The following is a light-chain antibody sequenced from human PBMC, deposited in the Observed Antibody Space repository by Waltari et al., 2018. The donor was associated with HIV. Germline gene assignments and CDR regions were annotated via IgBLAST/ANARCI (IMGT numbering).Light chain of an antibody. CDR2: EVT. J-gene: IGLJ1*01. Sequence: QSALTQPASVSGSPGQSITLACTGTTSDVGGYQYVSWYQQHPGKAPKLMIYEVTNRPSGVSFRFSGSKSGNTASLTISGLQAEDEADYFCTSYTSRNTRVFGTGTKVTVL. CDR1: TSDVGGYQY. V-gene: IGLV2-14*01. CDR3: TSYTSRNTRV.